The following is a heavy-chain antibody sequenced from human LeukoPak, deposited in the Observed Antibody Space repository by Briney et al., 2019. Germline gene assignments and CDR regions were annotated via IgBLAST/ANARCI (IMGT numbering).Heavy chain of an antibody. CDR2: IYSGGST. CDR3: AKGPLIEVAGTTWDY. CDR1: GFTVSSNY. J-gene: IGHJ4*02. V-gene: IGHV3-53*01. Sequence: RGSLRLSCAASGFTVSSNYMSWVRQAPGKGLEWVSVIYSGGSTHYADSVKGRFTISRDNSKNTLYLQMNSLRAEDTAVYYCAKGPLIEVAGTTWDYWGQGTLVTVSS. D-gene: IGHD6-19*01.